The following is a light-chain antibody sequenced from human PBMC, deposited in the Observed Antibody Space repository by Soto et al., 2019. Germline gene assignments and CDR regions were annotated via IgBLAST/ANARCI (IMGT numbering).Light chain of an antibody. Sequence: DIQMTQSPSTLSASVGDRVTITCRASQSISSWLAWYQQRPGKAPKLLIYKASSLGSGVVSRFSGSGSGTEFTLTISSLQPDDFATYYCHQYRSSWTFGQGTKVDIK. CDR1: QSISSW. V-gene: IGKV1-5*03. CDR3: HQYRSSWT. CDR2: KAS. J-gene: IGKJ1*01.